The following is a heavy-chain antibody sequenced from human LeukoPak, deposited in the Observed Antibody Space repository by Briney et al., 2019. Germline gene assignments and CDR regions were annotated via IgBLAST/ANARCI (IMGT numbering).Heavy chain of an antibody. Sequence: PGGSLRLSCSASGFTFSSYAMHWVRQAPGKGLEYVSAISSNGGSTYYADSVKGRFTISRDNSKNTLYPQMGSLRAEDTAVYYCVKDPCTNGVCYHFDYWGQGTLVTVSS. D-gene: IGHD2-8*01. CDR2: ISSNGGST. CDR3: VKDPCTNGVCYHFDY. CDR1: GFTFSSYA. V-gene: IGHV3-64D*09. J-gene: IGHJ4*02.